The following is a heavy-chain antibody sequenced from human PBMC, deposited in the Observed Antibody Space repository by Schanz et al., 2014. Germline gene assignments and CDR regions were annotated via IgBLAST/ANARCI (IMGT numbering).Heavy chain of an antibody. CDR1: GFTFSSYG. D-gene: IGHD2-21*02. V-gene: IGHV3-48*01. J-gene: IGHJ3*01. CDR3: ARDYEGDVSSPRHDAFDV. CDR2: ISGSSSTK. Sequence: VQLVESGGGVVQPGRSRRLSCEASGFTFSSYGMHWVRQAPGKGLEWVSYISGSSSTKYYADSVKGRFTISRDNGKKSLYLQINTLRAETTAVYFCARDYEGDVSSPRHDAFDVWGQGTVVTVSS.